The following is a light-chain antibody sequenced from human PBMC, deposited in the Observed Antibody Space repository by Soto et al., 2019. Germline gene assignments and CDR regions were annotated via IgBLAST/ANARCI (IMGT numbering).Light chain of an antibody. CDR1: QIVTNS. J-gene: IGKJ2*01. V-gene: IGKV3-11*01. CDR3: QLGRDT. Sequence: EFVLTQSQATLSLSPGERATLSCRPSQIVTNSLAWYQQIPGQAPRLRIYDASKMATGIPARFSGSGSGTDFTLTISSLEPEDFAVYYCQLGRDTLGQGTKLEIK. CDR2: DAS.